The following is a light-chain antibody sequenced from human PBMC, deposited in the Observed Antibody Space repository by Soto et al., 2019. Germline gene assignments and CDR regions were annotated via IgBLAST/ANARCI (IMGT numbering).Light chain of an antibody. CDR2: DAS. V-gene: IGKV1-5*02. Sequence: DIQMTQSPSTLSTSVGDRVTIIFRASQSISSWLAWYQQKPGKAPKLLIYDASSLESGVPSRFSGSGSGTEFTLTISSLQPDDFATYYCQQYNSYSGAFGQGTKVDIK. CDR3: QQYNSYSGA. CDR1: QSISSW. J-gene: IGKJ1*01.